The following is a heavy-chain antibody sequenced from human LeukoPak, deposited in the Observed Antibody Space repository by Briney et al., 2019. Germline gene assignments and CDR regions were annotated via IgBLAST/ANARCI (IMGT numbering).Heavy chain of an antibody. CDR3: ARVGYSYALDV. J-gene: IGHJ6*02. CDR2: INHSGSA. D-gene: IGHD5-18*01. V-gene: IGHV4-34*01. Sequence: PSETLSLTCAVSGGSFSGYYWTWIRQPPGKGLEWIGEINHSGSANYNPSLMSRVTISLDTSKNQFSLKLSSVTAADTAVYYCARVGYSYALDVWGQGTTVTVSS. CDR1: GGSFSGYY.